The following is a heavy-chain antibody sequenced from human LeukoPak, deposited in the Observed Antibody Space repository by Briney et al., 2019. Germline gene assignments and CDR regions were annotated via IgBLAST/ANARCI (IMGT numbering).Heavy chain of an antibody. V-gene: IGHV3-30*18. D-gene: IGHD6-19*01. J-gene: IGHJ6*02. CDR2: ISYDGSNK. CDR1: GFTFSSYG. Sequence: GGTLRLSCAASGFTFSSYGMYWVRQAPGKGLEWVAVISYDGSNKYYADSVKGRFTISRDNSKNTLYLQMNSLRAEDTAVYYCAKDTYSSGWYGYYYYGMDVWGQGTTVTVSS. CDR3: AKDTYSSGWYGYYYYGMDV.